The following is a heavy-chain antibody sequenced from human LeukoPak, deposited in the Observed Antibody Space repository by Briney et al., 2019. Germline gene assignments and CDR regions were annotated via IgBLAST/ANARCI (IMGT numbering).Heavy chain of an antibody. CDR2: IYTSGST. D-gene: IGHD3-10*01. V-gene: IGHV4-4*07. J-gene: IGHJ4*02. Sequence: SETLSLTCTVSGGSISSYYWSWIRQPAGKGLEWIGRIYTSGSTNYNPSLKSRVTMSVDTSKNQFSLKLSSVTAADTAVYYCARELWLGEPGRSDFDYWGQGTLVTVSS. CDR1: GGSISSYY. CDR3: ARELWLGEPGRSDFDY.